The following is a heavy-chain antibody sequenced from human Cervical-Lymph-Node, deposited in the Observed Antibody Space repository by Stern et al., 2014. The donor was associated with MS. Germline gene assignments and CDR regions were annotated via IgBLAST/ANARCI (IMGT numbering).Heavy chain of an antibody. CDR2: IYHSGST. D-gene: IGHD3-3*01. Sequence: VQLVESGPGLVKPSETLSLTCTVSGYSISSGYYWGWIRQPPGKGLEWIGSIYHSGSTYYNPSLKSRVTISVDTSKNQFSLKLSSVTAADTAVYYCARERFTSSYFDYWGQGTLVTVSS. V-gene: IGHV4-38-2*02. CDR3: ARERFTSSYFDY. CDR1: GYSISSGYY. J-gene: IGHJ4*02.